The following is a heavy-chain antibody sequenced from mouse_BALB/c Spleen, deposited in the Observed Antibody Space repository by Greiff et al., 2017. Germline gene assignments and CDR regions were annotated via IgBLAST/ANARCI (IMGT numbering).Heavy chain of an antibody. V-gene: IGHV1-63*02. D-gene: IGHD1-1*01. CDR1: GYTFTNYW. J-gene: IGHJ2*01. CDR2: IYPGGGYT. CDR3: ARDNYYGPDY. Sequence: QVHVKQSGAELVRPGTSVKISCKASGYTFTNYWLGWVKQRPGHGLEWIGDIYPGGGYTNYNEKFKGKATLTADTSSSTAYMQLSSLTSEDSAVYFCARDNYYGPDYWGQGTTLTVSS.